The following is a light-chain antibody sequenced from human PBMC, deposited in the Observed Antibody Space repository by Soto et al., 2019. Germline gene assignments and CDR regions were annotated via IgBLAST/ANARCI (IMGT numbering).Light chain of an antibody. J-gene: IGLJ2*01. V-gene: IGLV2-8*01. Sequence: QSVLTQPPSASGSPGQSVTISCTGTSSDVGGYNYVSCYQQHPGKAPKLMIYEVSKRPSGDPDRFSGSKSGNTASLTVSGLQAEDEADYYCSSYAGSNNVVFGGGTKLTVL. CDR3: SSYAGSNNVV. CDR2: EVS. CDR1: SSDVGGYNY.